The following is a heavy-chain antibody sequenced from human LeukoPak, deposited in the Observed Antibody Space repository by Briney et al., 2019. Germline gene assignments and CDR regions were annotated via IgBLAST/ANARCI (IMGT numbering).Heavy chain of an antibody. J-gene: IGHJ6*02. V-gene: IGHV4-61*01. CDR2: IYYSGDT. CDR1: GGSVSRGNDY. CDR3: VRGSDYYYVMDV. Sequence: SETLSLTCTVSGGSVSRGNDYWSWIRQPPGKGLEWIGYIYYSGDTNYKPSLKSRVTISVDTSKNQFSLKLGSVTAADTAVYYCVRGSDYYYVMDVWGQGTTVTVSS.